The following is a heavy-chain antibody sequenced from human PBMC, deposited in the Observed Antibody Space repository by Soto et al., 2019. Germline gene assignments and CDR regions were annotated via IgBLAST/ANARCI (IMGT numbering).Heavy chain of an antibody. D-gene: IGHD3-22*01. CDR1: GFTFSSYG. CDR2: ISYDGSNV. CDR3: AKDEYYHDTSGYYIFDY. V-gene: IGHV3-30*18. J-gene: IGHJ4*02. Sequence: PGGSRRLSCAASGFTFSSYGIHWARQAPGRGLEWVAAISYDGSNVHYADSVKGRFTISRDNSKNTLYLQMNSLRAEDTAVFYCAKDEYYHDTSGYYIFDYWGQGTLVTVSS.